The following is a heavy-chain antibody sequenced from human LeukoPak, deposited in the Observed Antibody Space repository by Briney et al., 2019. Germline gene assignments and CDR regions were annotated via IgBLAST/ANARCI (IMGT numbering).Heavy chain of an antibody. Sequence: PSQTLSLTCTVSGGSLSGGNYYWSWLRQLEGTGLEWIGRISTNGTTNDNPSLKSRITISIGTSKNQFSLNLSSVTAADTAVYYCARDTGSGWFDYWGQGTLVSVSS. CDR2: ISTNGTT. D-gene: IGHD6-19*01. CDR1: GGSLSGGNYY. J-gene: IGHJ4*02. V-gene: IGHV4-61*02. CDR3: ARDTGSGWFDY.